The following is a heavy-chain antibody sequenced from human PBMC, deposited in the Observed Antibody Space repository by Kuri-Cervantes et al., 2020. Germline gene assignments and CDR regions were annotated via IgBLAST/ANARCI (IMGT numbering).Heavy chain of an antibody. CDR3: AREGDSSSWYVYYFDY. CDR2: ISYDGSNK. D-gene: IGHD6-13*01. Sequence: LSLSCAASGFTFSSYGMHWVRQAPGKGLEWVAVISYDGSNKYYADSVKGRFTISRDNSKNTLYLQMNSLRAEDTAVYYCAREGDSSSWYVYYFDYWGQGTLVTVSS. CDR1: GFTFSSYG. J-gene: IGHJ4*02. V-gene: IGHV3-30*03.